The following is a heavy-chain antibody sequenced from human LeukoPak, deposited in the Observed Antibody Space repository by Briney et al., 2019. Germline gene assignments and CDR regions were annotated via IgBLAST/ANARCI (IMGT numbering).Heavy chain of an antibody. V-gene: IGHV3-11*04. J-gene: IGHJ6*03. CDR3: ARARYGGNPLEESYYMDV. D-gene: IGHD4/OR15-4a*01. Sequence: PGGSLRLSCAASGFTFSDYYMSWIRQAPGKGLEWVSYISSSGSTIYYADSVKGRFTISRDNAKNSLYLQMNSLRAEDTAVYYCARARYGGNPLEESYYMDVWGKGTTVTVSS. CDR1: GFTFSDYY. CDR2: ISSSGSTI.